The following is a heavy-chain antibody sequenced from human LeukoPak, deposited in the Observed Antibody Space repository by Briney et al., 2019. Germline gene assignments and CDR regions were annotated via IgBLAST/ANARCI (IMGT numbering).Heavy chain of an antibody. D-gene: IGHD3-9*01. V-gene: IGHV4-34*01. Sequence: ASETLSLTCAVYGGSFSGYYWSWIRQPPGKGLEWIGEINHSGSTNCNPSLKSRVTISVDTSKNQFSLKLSSVTAADTAVYYCARAHTYYDVLTGYQYYMDVWGKGTTVTVSS. J-gene: IGHJ6*03. CDR3: ARAHTYYDVLTGYQYYMDV. CDR1: GGSFSGYY. CDR2: INHSGST.